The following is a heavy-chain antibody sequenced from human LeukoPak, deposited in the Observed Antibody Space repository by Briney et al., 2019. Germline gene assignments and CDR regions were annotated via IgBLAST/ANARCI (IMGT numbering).Heavy chain of an antibody. D-gene: IGHD3-3*01. V-gene: IGHV1-18*01. CDR1: VYTLTSYG. J-gene: IGHJ5*02. CDR3: ARVGYDFWSGYPRRFDP. CDR2: ISAYNGNT. Sequence: ASVKVSCKASVYTLTSYGISWVRQAPGQGLEWMGLISAYNGNTDYAQKLQGRVTMTTDTSTSTAYMELRSLRADDTAVYYCARVGYDFWSGYPRRFDPWGQGTLVTVSS.